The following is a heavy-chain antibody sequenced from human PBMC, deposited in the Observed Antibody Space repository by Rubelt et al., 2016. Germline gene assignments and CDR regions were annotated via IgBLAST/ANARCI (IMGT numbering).Heavy chain of an antibody. V-gene: IGHV4-59*06. Sequence: QLQLQESGPGLVKPSETLSLTCTVSGGSISSYYWSWIRQPPGKGLEWIGYIYYSGSTYYNPSLKSRVTISVDTSKNQFSLKLSSVTAADTAVYYCARDIAAAGNFDYWGQGTLVTVSS. D-gene: IGHD6-13*01. J-gene: IGHJ4*02. CDR1: GGSISSYY. CDR3: ARDIAAAGNFDY. CDR2: IYYSGST.